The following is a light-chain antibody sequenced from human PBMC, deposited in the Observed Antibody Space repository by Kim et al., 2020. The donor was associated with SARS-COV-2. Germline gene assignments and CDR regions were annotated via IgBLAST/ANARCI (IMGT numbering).Light chain of an antibody. V-gene: IGKV3D-20*01. J-gene: IGKJ5*01. CDR1: QSISNNY. Sequence: PGERATLSCGASQSISNNYLAWYQQKPGLAPRLLIYDASTRATGTPDRFSGSGSGTDFTLTIRRLEPEDFAVYYCQQYGRSSITFGQGTRLE. CDR2: DAS. CDR3: QQYGRSSIT.